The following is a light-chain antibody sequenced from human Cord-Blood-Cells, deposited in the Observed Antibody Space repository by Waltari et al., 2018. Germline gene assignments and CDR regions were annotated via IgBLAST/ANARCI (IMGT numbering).Light chain of an antibody. CDR2: WAA. Sequence: DIVMTQSQDSLAVSLGERATINCKSSQSVYYSSNNKNYLAWYQQKPGQPPKLLMYWAATGEAGVPDRFSGSGSGTDFTLTISSLQAEDVAVYYCQQYYSTPWTFGQGTKVEIK. CDR1: QSVYYSSNNKNY. J-gene: IGKJ1*01. V-gene: IGKV4-1*01. CDR3: QQYYSTPWT.